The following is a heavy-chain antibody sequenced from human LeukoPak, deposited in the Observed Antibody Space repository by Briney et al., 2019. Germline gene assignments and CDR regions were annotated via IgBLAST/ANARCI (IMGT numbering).Heavy chain of an antibody. D-gene: IGHD4-11*01. CDR3: ARDGPYTVTTHFVDY. J-gene: IGHJ4*02. Sequence: GGSLRLSCAASGFTFSSYAMSWVRQAPGKGLEWVSAISGSGGSTYYADSVKGRFTISRDNAKNSLYLQMNSLRAEDTAVYYYARDGPYTVTTHFVDYWGQGTLVTVSS. V-gene: IGHV3-23*01. CDR1: GFTFSSYA. CDR2: ISGSGGST.